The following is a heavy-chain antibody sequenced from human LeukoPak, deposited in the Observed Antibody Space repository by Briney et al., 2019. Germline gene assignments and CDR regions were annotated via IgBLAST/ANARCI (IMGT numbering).Heavy chain of an antibody. V-gene: IGHV4-4*07. Sequence: SETLSLTCTVSGGSITSYYWTWIRQPAGKGLEWMGRIYSSGTTNYNPSLKSRVTMSVDTSKNQFSLRLSSVTAADTAVYYCARQWFEETYWGQGTLVTVSS. CDR2: IYSSGTT. J-gene: IGHJ4*02. D-gene: IGHD3-10*01. CDR1: GGSITSYY. CDR3: ARQWFEETY.